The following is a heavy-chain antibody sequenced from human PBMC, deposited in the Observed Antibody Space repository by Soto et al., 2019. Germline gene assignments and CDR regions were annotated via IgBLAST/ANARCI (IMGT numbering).Heavy chain of an antibody. J-gene: IGHJ5*02. CDR3: ARDLGYCISTSCAGS. D-gene: IGHD2-2*01. CDR1: GFSFSSYS. CDR2: ISSSSSAI. Sequence: GGSLRLSCAGSGFSFSSYSMNWVRQAPGKGLEWVSSISSSSSAIFYGDSVKGRFIISRDNAENSLYLQMNSLRAEDTAVYYCARDLGYCISTSCAGSWGQGTLVTVSS. V-gene: IGHV3-21*01.